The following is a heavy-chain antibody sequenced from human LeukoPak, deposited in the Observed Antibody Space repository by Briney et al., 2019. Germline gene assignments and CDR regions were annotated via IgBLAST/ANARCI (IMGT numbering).Heavy chain of an antibody. D-gene: IGHD6-19*01. V-gene: IGHV3-13*01. CDR1: GNTLSSYA. CDR3: ARAEQSSGAFDI. CDR2: IGTAGDT. J-gene: IGHJ3*02. Sequence: ASVKVSCKASGNTLSSYAMHWVRQATGKGLEWVSAIGTAGDTYYPGSVKGRFTTSRENAKNSLYLQMNSLRAGDTAVYYCARAEQSSGAFDIWGQGTMVTVSS.